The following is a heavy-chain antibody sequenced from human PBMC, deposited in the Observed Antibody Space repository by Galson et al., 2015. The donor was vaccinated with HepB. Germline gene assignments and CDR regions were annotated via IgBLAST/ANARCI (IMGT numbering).Heavy chain of an antibody. Sequence: SLRLSCAASGFTFSSYAMSWVRQAPGKGLEWVSAISGSGGSTYYADSVKGRFTISRDNSKNTLYLQMNSLRAEDTAVYYCANPGAYCGGDCYSGGFQHWGQGTLVTVSS. V-gene: IGHV3-23*01. D-gene: IGHD2-21*02. CDR2: ISGSGGST. J-gene: IGHJ1*01. CDR3: ANPGAYCGGDCYSGGFQH. CDR1: GFTFSSYA.